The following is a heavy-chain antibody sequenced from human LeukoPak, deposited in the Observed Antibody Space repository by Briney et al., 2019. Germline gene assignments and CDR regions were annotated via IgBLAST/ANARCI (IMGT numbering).Heavy chain of an antibody. CDR1: GYSFTSYW. Sequence: GESLKISCKGSGYSFTSYWIGWVRQMPGKGLEWMGIIYPGDSDTRYSPSFQGQVTISADKSISTAYLQWSSLKASDTAMYYCARYARGGFAIFGVAGHYYYGMDVWGQGTTVTVSS. D-gene: IGHD3-3*01. CDR2: IYPGDSDT. V-gene: IGHV5-51*01. J-gene: IGHJ6*02. CDR3: ARYARGGFAIFGVAGHYYYGMDV.